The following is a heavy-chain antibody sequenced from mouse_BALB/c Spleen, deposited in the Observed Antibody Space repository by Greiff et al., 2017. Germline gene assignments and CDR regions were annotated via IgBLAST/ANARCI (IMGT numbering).Heavy chain of an antibody. V-gene: IGHV2-6-7*01. CDR3: ARDSPIYYYGSRNAMDY. CDR2: IWGDGST. D-gene: IGHD1-1*01. J-gene: IGHJ4*01. Sequence: QVQLQQSGPGLVAPSQSLSITCTVSGFSLTGYGVNWVRQPPGKGLEWLGMIWGDGSTDYNSALKSRLSISKDNSKSQVFLKMNSLQTDDTARYYCARDSPIYYYGSRNAMDYWGQGTSVTVSS. CDR1: GFSLTGYG.